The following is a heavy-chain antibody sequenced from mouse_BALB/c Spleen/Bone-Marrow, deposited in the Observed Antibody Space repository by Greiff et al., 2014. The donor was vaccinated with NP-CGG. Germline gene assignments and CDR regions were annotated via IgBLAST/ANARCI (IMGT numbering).Heavy chain of an antibody. CDR2: INPDSSTI. D-gene: IGHD1-2*01. V-gene: IGHV4-1*02. CDR3: ASLHYYGFFAY. Sequence: EVQLQESGGGLVQPGGSLKLSCAASGFDFSRYWMSWVRQAPGKGLEWIGEINPDSSTINYTPSLKDKFIISRDNAKNTLYLQTSKVRSEDTALYYCASLHYYGFFAYWGQGTLVTVSA. CDR1: GFDFSRYW. J-gene: IGHJ3*01.